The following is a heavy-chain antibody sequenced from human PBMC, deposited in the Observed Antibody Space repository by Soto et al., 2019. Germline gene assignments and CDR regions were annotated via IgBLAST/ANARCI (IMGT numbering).Heavy chain of an antibody. D-gene: IGHD2-2*02. CDR3: ARGYPTPWANMDV. Sequence: GASVKVSCKASGYTLPSYGISWVRPAPGQGLEWMGWINAYNGNTNYAQKLQGRVTMTTDTSTSTAYMELRSLRSDDTAVYYCARGYPTPWANMDVWGKGTTVTLSS. CDR1: GYTLPSYG. V-gene: IGHV1-18*01. CDR2: INAYNGNT. J-gene: IGHJ6*03.